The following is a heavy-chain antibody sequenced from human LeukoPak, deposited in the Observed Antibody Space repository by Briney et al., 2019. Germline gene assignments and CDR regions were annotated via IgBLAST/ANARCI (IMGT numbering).Heavy chain of an antibody. CDR2: IRYDGNNE. Sequence: PGGSLRLSCAASGFTFSTYGMHLVRQAPGKGLEWAAFIRYDGNNEYYAYSVRGRFPISRYNSKNTIYLQMSSLRSEDTAVYYCAQGTSILATINNWGQGTLVTVSS. V-gene: IGHV3-30*02. D-gene: IGHD5-12*01. CDR3: AQGTSILATINN. CDR1: GFTFSTYG. J-gene: IGHJ1*01.